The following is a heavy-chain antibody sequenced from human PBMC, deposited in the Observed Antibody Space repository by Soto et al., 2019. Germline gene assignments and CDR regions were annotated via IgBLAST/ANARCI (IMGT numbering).Heavy chain of an antibody. J-gene: IGHJ4*02. CDR3: AKGGLLYATSIIDY. D-gene: IGHD2-8*01. CDR1: GFTFTTHA. Sequence: PGGSLRLSCATSGFTFTTHAMSWVRQAPGKGLEWVSAVSGSGGGTYYADSVRGRFTVSRDISRNTLYLQMNSLRADDTATYYCAKGGLLYATSIIDYWVQGTLVTVSS. V-gene: IGHV3-23*01. CDR2: VSGSGGGT.